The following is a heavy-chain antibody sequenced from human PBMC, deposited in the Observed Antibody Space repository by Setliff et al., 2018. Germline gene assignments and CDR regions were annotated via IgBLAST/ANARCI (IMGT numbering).Heavy chain of an antibody. V-gene: IGHV1-69*13. Sequence: SVKVSCKASGGTFSTYAINWVRQAPGQGLEWMGGIIPMFGTTNYARKFQGRVTITADESTITAYMELSSLRSEDTAVYYCARVRDCSGGICHRGFHHYMDVWGKGTTVTVS. CDR1: GGTFSTYA. CDR2: IIPMFGTT. D-gene: IGHD2-15*01. CDR3: ARVRDCSGGICHRGFHHYMDV. J-gene: IGHJ6*03.